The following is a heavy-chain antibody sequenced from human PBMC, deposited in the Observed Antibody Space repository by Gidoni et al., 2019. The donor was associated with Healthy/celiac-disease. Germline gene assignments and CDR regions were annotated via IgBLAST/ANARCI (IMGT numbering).Heavy chain of an antibody. J-gene: IGHJ4*02. Sequence: QVQLVESGGGVVQPGRSLRLSCAASGFTFSSYGRHWVRPAPGKGLEWVAVISYDGSNKYYADSVKGRFTISRDNSKNTLYLQMNSLRAEDTAVYYCAKAGNYYDSSGYLDYWGQGTLVTVSS. D-gene: IGHD3-22*01. V-gene: IGHV3-30*18. CDR1: GFTFSSYG. CDR2: ISYDGSNK. CDR3: AKAGNYYDSSGYLDY.